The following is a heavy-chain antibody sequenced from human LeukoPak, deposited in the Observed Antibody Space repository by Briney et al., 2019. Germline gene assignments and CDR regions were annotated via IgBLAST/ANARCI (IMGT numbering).Heavy chain of an antibody. CDR2: IYYSGST. CDR1: GGSISSYY. V-gene: IGHV4-59*08. Sequence: PSETLSLTCTVSGGSISSYYWSWIRQPPGKGLEWIGYIYYSGSTNYNPSLKSRVTISVDTSKNQFSLKLSSVTAADTAVYYCARGPVAGPWGADYWGQGTLVTVSS. CDR3: ARGPVAGPWGADY. D-gene: IGHD6-19*01. J-gene: IGHJ4*02.